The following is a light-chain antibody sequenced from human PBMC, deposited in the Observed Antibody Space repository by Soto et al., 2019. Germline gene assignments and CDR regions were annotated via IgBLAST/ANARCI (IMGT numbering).Light chain of an antibody. V-gene: IGLV3-21*04. CDR3: QVWDSSSDHPVDV. J-gene: IGLJ1*01. Sequence: SYELTQPPSVSVAPGKTARITCGGNNIGSKSVHWYQQKPGQAPVLVIYYDSDRPSGIPERFSGSNSGNTATLTISRVEAGDEADYYCQVWDSSSDHPVDVFGTGTKLTVL. CDR2: YDS. CDR1: NIGSKS.